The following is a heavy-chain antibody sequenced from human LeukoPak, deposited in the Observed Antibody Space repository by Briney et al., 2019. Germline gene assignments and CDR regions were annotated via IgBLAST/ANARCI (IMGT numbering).Heavy chain of an antibody. V-gene: IGHV4-59*01. CDR3: AGYYDILTGYYTRWFDP. D-gene: IGHD3-9*01. Sequence: RPSETLSLTCTVSGGSISSYYWSWIRQPPGKGLEWIGYIYYSGSTNYNPSLKSRGTISVDTSKNQFSLKLSSVTAADTAVYYCAGYYDILTGYYTRWFDPWGQGTLVTVSS. J-gene: IGHJ5*02. CDR2: IYYSGST. CDR1: GGSISSYY.